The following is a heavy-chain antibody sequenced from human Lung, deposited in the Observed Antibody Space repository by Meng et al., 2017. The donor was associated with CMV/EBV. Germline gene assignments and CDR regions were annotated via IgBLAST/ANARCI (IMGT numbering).Heavy chain of an antibody. V-gene: IGHV4-59*01. CDR1: GGSISHYC. CDR3: ARGHYGDSSDYFDF. Sequence: SXTLSLXCTVSGGSISHYCWNWIRQPPGKGLEWIGYIYYNRGTNYNPSLKGRVTISLETSKNQFSLKLSSVTAADTAVYYCARGHYGDSSDYFDFWGQGTXVTLVS. D-gene: IGHD4/OR15-4a*01. CDR2: IYYNRGT. J-gene: IGHJ4*02.